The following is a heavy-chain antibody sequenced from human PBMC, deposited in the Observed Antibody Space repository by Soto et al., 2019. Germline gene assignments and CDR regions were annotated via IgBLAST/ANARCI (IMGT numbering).Heavy chain of an antibody. CDR1: AFTFNNYA. CDR2: IGGSGRTT. CDR3: AKSRYSDSSGDFYDY. V-gene: IGHV3-23*01. J-gene: IGHJ4*02. Sequence: SLRLSCAASAFTFNNYAMSWVRQAPGKGLEWVSGIGGSGRTTYYADSVKGRFTISRDNSYNTLFLQMNSLRAEDTAVYYCAKSRYSDSSGDFYDYWGQGTLVTVSS. D-gene: IGHD3-22*01.